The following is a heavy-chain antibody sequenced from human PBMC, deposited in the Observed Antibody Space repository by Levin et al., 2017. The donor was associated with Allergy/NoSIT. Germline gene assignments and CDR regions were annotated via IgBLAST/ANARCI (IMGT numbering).Heavy chain of an antibody. V-gene: IGHV3-48*01. Sequence: GESLKISCAASGFTFSSYSMNWVRQAPGKGLEWVSYISSSSSTIYYADSVKGRFTISRDNAKNSLYLQMNSLRAEDTAVYYCASLSLDGVMVRGVITKLFDYWGQGTLVTVSS. J-gene: IGHJ4*02. D-gene: IGHD3-10*01. CDR1: GFTFSSYS. CDR3: ASLSLDGVMVRGVITKLFDY. CDR2: ISSSSSTI.